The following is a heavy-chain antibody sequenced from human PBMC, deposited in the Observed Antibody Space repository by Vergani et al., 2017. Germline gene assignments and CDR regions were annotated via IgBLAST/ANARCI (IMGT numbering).Heavy chain of an antibody. CDR2: VSFRGDT. D-gene: IGHD3-10*01. Sequence: QVKLQESGPGLVKPSETLSITCTVSGASVNSYYWSWIRQPPGRGLEWMGYVSFRGDTLYDPSVKGRMTISLNTSSNQFSLYLTSVTAADTAVYYCARSRIYYGAGSPDYCGQGTLVTVSS. V-gene: IGHV4-59*02. CDR3: ARSRIYYGAGSPDY. J-gene: IGHJ4*02. CDR1: GASVNSYY.